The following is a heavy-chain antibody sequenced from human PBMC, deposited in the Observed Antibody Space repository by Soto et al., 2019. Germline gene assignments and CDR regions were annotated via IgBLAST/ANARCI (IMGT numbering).Heavy chain of an antibody. V-gene: IGHV3-23*01. CDR3: ARNSESSAYSSFDY. Sequence: EVQLLESGGGLVQPGGSLRLSCAASGLTFSSYAMSWVRQAPGKGLEWVSGISGSGISTYYADSVKGRFTISRDNSKTALYLQMNSLRAEDTAVYDCARNSESSAYSSFDYWGQGTLVTVSS. CDR2: ISGSGIST. J-gene: IGHJ4*02. D-gene: IGHD3-22*01. CDR1: GLTFSSYA.